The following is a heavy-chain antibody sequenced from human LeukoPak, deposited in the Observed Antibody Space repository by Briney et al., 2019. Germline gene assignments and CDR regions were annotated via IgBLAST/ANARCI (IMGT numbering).Heavy chain of an antibody. D-gene: IGHD1-20*01. CDR2: IYYSGST. Sequence: SETLSLTCTVSGGSISSYYWSWIRQPPGKGLEWIGYIYYSGSTNYSPSLKSRVTISVDTSKNQFSLKLSSVTAADTAVYYCARAGLTGRYNWFDPWGQGTLVTVSS. CDR3: ARAGLTGRYNWFDP. V-gene: IGHV4-59*01. CDR1: GGSISSYY. J-gene: IGHJ5*02.